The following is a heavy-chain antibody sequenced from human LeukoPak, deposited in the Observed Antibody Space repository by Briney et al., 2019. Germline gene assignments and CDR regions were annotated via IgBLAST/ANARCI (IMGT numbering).Heavy chain of an antibody. CDR3: ARDSGSGTMIVEY. CDR2: INPNSGGT. J-gene: IGHJ4*02. V-gene: IGHV1-2*06. CDR1: GYTFTGYY. D-gene: IGHD3-22*01. Sequence: ASVKVSFKASGYTFTGYYMHWVRQAPGQGLEWMGRINPNSGGTNYAQKFQGRVTMTRDTSISTAYMELSRLRSDDTAVYYCARDSGSGTMIVEYWGQGTLVTVSS.